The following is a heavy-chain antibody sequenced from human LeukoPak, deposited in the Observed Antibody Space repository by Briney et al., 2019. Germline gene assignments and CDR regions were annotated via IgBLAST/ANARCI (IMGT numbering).Heavy chain of an antibody. CDR2: ISVDGSAT. V-gene: IGHV3-30*04. J-gene: IGHJ4*02. Sequence: GGSLRLSCAASGFTFQNYAMNWLRQTPDRGLFWVAAISVDGSATNYADSVKGRFTVSRDNSKNTLYLQMNNLRPDDTAVYYCARDFGYWGQGTLVTVSS. CDR3: ARDFGY. CDR1: GFTFQNYA.